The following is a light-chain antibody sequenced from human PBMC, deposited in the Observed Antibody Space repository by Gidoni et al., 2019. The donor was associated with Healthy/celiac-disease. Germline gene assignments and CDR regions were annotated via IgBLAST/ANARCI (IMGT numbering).Light chain of an antibody. CDR1: QSISSW. V-gene: IGKV1-5*03. CDR3: QQYNSYSWT. Sequence: DIQMTQSPSTLSASVGDRVTIICRASQSISSWLAWYQQKPGKAPKLLIYKASSLESGVPSRCSGRGSGTEFTLTISSLQPDDFATYYCQQYNSYSWTCGQGTKVEIK. J-gene: IGKJ1*01. CDR2: KAS.